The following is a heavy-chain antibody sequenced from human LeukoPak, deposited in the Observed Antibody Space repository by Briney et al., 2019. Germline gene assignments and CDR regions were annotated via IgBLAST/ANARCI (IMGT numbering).Heavy chain of an antibody. CDR2: IKQDGSEK. CDR3: ARERSVVPAAISGEIDY. Sequence: SGGSLRLSCAASGFSFSSYWMSWVRQAPGKGLEWVANIKQDGSEKYYVDSVKGGFTISRDNDKNSLYLQMNSLRAEDTGVYYCARERSVVPAAISGEIDYWGQGTLVTVSS. V-gene: IGHV3-7*01. D-gene: IGHD2-2*02. J-gene: IGHJ4*02. CDR1: GFSFSSYW.